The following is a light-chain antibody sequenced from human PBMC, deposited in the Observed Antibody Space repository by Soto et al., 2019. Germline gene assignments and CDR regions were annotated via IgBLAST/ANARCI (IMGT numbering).Light chain of an antibody. CDR3: CSYAGSYWV. CDR1: SSDAGGYKS. CDR2: DVS. J-gene: IGLJ3*02. Sequence: QSALTQPRSVSGSPGQSVTISCTGTSSDAGGYKSVSWYQQHPVKAPKLMIYDVSKRPSGVPDRFSGSKSDNTASLTISGLQAEDEADYYCCSYAGSYWVFGGGTKVTVL. V-gene: IGLV2-11*01.